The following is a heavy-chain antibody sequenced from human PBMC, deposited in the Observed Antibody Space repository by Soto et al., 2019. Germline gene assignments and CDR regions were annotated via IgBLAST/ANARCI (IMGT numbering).Heavy chain of an antibody. V-gene: IGHV4-59*01. CDR3: ARGFEWFGELCSMDV. D-gene: IGHD3-10*01. CDR1: GGSISSYY. J-gene: IGHJ6*02. CDR2: IYYSGST. Sequence: LSLTCTVSGGSISSYYWSWIRQPPGKGLEWIGYIYYSGSTNYNPSLKSRVTISVDTSKNQFSLKLSSVTAADTAVYYCARGFEWFGELCSMDVWGQGTTVTVSS.